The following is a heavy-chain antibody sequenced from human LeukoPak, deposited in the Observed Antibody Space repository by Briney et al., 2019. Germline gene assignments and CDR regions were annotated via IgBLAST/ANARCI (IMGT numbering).Heavy chain of an antibody. V-gene: IGHV4-59*12. CDR3: ARGQGGGSHVLQLDY. J-gene: IGHJ4*02. CDR2: IYYSGST. Sequence: PSETLSLTCAVSGGSLSNYYWTWIRQPPGKGLEWIGSIYYSGSTYYNPSLKSRVTISVDTSKNQFSLKLSSVTAADTAVYYCARGQGGGSHVLQLDYWGQGTLVTVSS. D-gene: IGHD1-26*01. CDR1: GGSLSNYY.